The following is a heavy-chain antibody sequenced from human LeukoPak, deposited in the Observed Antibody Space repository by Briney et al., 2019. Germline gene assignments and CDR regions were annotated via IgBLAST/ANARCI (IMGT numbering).Heavy chain of an antibody. V-gene: IGHV7-4-1*02. CDR1: GYTFTSYG. J-gene: IGHJ4*02. Sequence: ASVKVSCKASGYTFTSYGISWVRQAPGQGLEWMGWIHTTTGNPTYARGFTGRFVFSLDTSVSTAYLQISSLKAEDTAVYYCARGVASLVYYFEKWGQGTLVTVSS. D-gene: IGHD2-8*01. CDR3: ARGVASLVYYFEK. CDR2: IHTTTGNP.